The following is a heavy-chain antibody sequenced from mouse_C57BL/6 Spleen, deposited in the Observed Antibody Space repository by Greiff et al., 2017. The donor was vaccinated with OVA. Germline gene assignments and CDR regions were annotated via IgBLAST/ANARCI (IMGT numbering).Heavy chain of an antibody. V-gene: IGHV5-17*01. J-gene: IGHJ4*01. Sequence: EVKVVESGGGLVKPGGSLKLSCAASGFTFSDYGMHWVRQAPEKGLEWVAYISSGSSTIYYADTVKGRFTISRDNAKNTRFLQMTSLRSEDTAMYYCARRTGTGDYAMDYWGQGTSVTVSS. D-gene: IGHD3-3*01. CDR3: ARRTGTGDYAMDY. CDR1: GFTFSDYG. CDR2: ISSGSSTI.